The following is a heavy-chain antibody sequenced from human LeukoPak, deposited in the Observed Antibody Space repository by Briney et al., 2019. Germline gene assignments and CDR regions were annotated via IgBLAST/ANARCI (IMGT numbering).Heavy chain of an antibody. CDR1: GFSFRNYA. CDR2: IRHDASYI. J-gene: IGHJ4*02. V-gene: IGHV3-30*02. D-gene: IGHD5-12*01. CDR3: ARDMGYSGNYLDY. Sequence: LPGGSLRLSCAASGFSFRNYAMQWVRQAPGKGLEWVTFIRHDASYISYADSVKGRFTVSRDNSKNTLYLQMNSLRSEDTAVYYCARDMGYSGNYLDYWGQGTLVTVSS.